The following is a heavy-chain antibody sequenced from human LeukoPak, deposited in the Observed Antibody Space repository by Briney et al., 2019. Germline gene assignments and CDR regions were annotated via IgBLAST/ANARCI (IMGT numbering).Heavy chain of an antibody. D-gene: IGHD1-26*01. Sequence: PGGSLRLSWAASGFTVSSNYMSWVRQAPEKGLEWVSVIYSGGSTYYADSVKGRFTISRDNSKNTLYLQMNSLRAEDTAVYYCARVSGSYYSPYFDYWGQGTLVTVSS. J-gene: IGHJ4*02. V-gene: IGHV3-53*01. CDR1: GFTVSSNY. CDR2: IYSGGST. CDR3: ARVSGSYYSPYFDY.